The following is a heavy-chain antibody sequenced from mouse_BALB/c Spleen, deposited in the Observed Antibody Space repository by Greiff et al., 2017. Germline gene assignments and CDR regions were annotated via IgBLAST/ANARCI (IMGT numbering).Heavy chain of an antibody. V-gene: IGHV10-1*02. CDR2: IRSKSNNYAT. J-gene: IGHJ2*01. CDR3: VRHGYGSYYFDY. D-gene: IGHD1-1*02. Sequence: EVKLVESGGGLVQPKGSLKLSCAASGFTFNTYAMNWVRQAPGKGLEWVARIRSKSNNYATYYADSVKDRFTISRDDSQSMLYLQMNNLKTEDTAMYYCVRHGYGSYYFDYWGQGTTLTVSS. CDR1: GFTFNTYA.